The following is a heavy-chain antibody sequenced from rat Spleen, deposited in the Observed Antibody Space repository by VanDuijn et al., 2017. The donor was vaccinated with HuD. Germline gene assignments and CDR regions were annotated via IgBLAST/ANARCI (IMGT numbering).Heavy chain of an antibody. D-gene: IGHD1-10*01. Sequence: EVQLVESGGGLVQPGRSLKLSCAASGFTFSNHGTHWIRQAPTKGLEWVAYISDDGGNTYYRDPVKGRFTISRDNAKSTLYLQMDSLRSEDTATYYCTTRYNNYHDYWGQGVMVTVSS. CDR2: ISDDGGNT. J-gene: IGHJ2*01. CDR3: TTRYNNYHDY. V-gene: IGHV5-19*01. CDR1: GFTFSNHG.